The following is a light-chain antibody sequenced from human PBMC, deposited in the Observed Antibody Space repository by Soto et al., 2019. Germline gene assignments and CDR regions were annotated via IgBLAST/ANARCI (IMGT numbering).Light chain of an antibody. CDR1: ASNIGRDP. CDR2: ENN. V-gene: IGLV1-44*01. J-gene: IGLJ1*01. CDR3: AGWDGSLKGFV. Sequence: VLTQPPSASGAPGQRVTISCSGSASNIGRDPVNWYQQVPGTAPKLLIYENNHRPSGVPDRFSGSKSGTSASLVISGLQSEDEAEYFCAGWDGSLKGFVYGTGTKGTVL.